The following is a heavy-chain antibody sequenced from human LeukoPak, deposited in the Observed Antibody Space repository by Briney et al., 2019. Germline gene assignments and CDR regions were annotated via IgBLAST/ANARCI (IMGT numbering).Heavy chain of an antibody. J-gene: IGHJ4*02. D-gene: IGHD5-18*01. CDR1: GGSISSYY. CDR3: ARGARVDIYGYYFDY. Sequence: SETLSLTCTVSGGSISSYYWSWIRQPPGKGLEWIGYIYYSGSTTYNPSLNSRVTISVDTSKNQFSLKLSSVTAADTAVYYCARGARVDIYGYYFDYWGQGTLVTVSS. V-gene: IGHV4-59*01. CDR2: IYYSGST.